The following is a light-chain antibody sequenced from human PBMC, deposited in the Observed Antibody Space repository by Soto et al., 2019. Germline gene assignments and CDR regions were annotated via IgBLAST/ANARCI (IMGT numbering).Light chain of an antibody. CDR2: DAS. CDR1: QSVGMY. CDR3: QHRYSWPLT. V-gene: IGKV3-11*01. J-gene: IGKJ4*01. Sequence: EVVLTQSPATLSLSPGERATLSCRASQSVGMYLAWYQHKPGQAPRLLIYDASNRATGIPARFSGSGSGTDFTLTISSLAPEDFAVYYCQHRYSWPLTFGGGTRVEIK.